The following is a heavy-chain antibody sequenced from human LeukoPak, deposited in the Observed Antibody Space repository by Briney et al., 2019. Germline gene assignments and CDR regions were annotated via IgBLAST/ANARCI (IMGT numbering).Heavy chain of an antibody. CDR2: FDPEDGET. J-gene: IGHJ1*01. CDR1: GYTLTELS. V-gene: IGHV1-24*01. D-gene: IGHD3-3*01. CDR3: ATLPRPYTYYDFWSGYSLYFQH. Sequence: ASVKVSCKVSGYTLTELSIHWVRQAPAKGLEWMGGFDPEDGETIYAQKFQGRVTMTEDTSTDTAYMELSSLRSEDTAVYYCATLPRPYTYYDFWSGYSLYFQHWGQGTLVTVSS.